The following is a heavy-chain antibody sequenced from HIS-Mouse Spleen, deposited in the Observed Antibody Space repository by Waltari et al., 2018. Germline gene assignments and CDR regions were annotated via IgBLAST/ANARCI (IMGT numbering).Heavy chain of an antibody. CDR2: INPNRGGT. CDR1: GYTFTGYY. Sequence: QVQLVQSGAEVKKPGASVKVSCKASGYTFTGYYMHWVRQAPGQGLEWMGLINPNRGGTNYAQTFQGRVTMTRDTSISTAYMELSRLRSDDTAVYYCARGSGRWELLLPNWFDPWGQGTLVTVSS. CDR3: ARGSGRWELLLPNWFDP. D-gene: IGHD1-26*01. V-gene: IGHV1-2*02. J-gene: IGHJ5*02.